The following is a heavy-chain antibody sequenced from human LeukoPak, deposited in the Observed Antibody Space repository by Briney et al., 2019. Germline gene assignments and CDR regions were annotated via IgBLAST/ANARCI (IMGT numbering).Heavy chain of an antibody. CDR2: INERGSST. CDR1: GFTFSNSW. Sequence: GGSLRLSCAASGFTFSNSWLHWVRHAPGKGLVWVSRINERGSSTSYADSVKGRFTISRDNAKNTLYLQMNNLRADDTAVYYCAGGRLVATSKAVAIDYWGQGTLVTVSS. J-gene: IGHJ4*02. CDR3: AGGRLVATSKAVAIDY. D-gene: IGHD5-12*01. V-gene: IGHV3-74*01.